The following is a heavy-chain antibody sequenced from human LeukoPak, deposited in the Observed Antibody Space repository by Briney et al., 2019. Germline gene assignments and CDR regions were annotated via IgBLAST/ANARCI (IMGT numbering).Heavy chain of an antibody. CDR1: GFTVSSNY. V-gene: IGHV3-53*01. D-gene: IGHD3-22*01. CDR3: ARASAKYYYDSGGYLFDY. J-gene: IGHJ4*02. Sequence: PGGSLRLSCAASGFTVSSNYMSWVRQAPGKGLEWVSVIYSGVSTYYADSVRGRFTISRDNSKNTLYLQMNSLRAEDTAVYYCARASAKYYYDSGGYLFDYWGQGTLVTVSS. CDR2: IYSGVST.